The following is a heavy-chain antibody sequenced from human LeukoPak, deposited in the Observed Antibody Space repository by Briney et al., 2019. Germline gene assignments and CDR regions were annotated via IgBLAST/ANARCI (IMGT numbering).Heavy chain of an antibody. Sequence: ASVKVSCKASGYTFTSYYMHWVRRAPGQGLEWMGIINPSGGSTSYAQKFQGRVTMTRDTSTSTVYMELSSLRSEDTAVYYCARGVTMVRGVKFLAYYYYGMDVWGQGTTVTVSS. V-gene: IGHV1-46*01. D-gene: IGHD3-10*01. CDR2: INPSGGST. CDR3: ARGVTMVRGVKFLAYYYYGMDV. J-gene: IGHJ6*02. CDR1: GYTFTSYY.